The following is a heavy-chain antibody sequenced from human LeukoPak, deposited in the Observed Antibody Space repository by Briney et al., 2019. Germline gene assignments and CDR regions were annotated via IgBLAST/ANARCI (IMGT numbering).Heavy chain of an antibody. D-gene: IGHD1-26*01. V-gene: IGHV4-39*01. CDR3: ARHRVGANYFDY. J-gene: IGHJ4*02. Sequence: ETLSLTCTVSGGSISSSSYYWGWIRQPPGKGLEWIGSIYYSGSTYYNPSLKSRVTISVDASKNQFSLKLSSVTAADTAVYYCARHRVGANYFDYWGQGTLVTVSS. CDR2: IYYSGST. CDR1: GGSISSSSYY.